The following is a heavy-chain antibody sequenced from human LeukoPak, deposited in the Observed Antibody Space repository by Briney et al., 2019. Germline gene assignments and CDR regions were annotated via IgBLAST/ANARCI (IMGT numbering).Heavy chain of an antibody. CDR2: IYPGDPDT. D-gene: IGHD6-19*01. CDR1: GYSFPNYW. J-gene: IGHJ4*02. CDR3: ARHAYSSGWRDFDY. Sequence: GESLKISCQGSGYSFPNYWIAWVRQLPGKGLEWMGIIYPGDPDTRYSPSFQGQVTISADKSISTAYLQWSSLKASDTAMYYCARHAYSSGWRDFDYWGQGTLVTVSS. V-gene: IGHV5-51*01.